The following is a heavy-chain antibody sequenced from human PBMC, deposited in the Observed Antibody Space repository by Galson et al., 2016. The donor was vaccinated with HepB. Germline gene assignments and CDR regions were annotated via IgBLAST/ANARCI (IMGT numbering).Heavy chain of an antibody. CDR2: INNNDDST. J-gene: IGHJ6*02. CDR1: GFTFSNCA. V-gene: IGHV3-23*01. D-gene: IGHD3-10*02. CDR3: AKDWSTTTCVQGCLDV. Sequence: SLRLSCAASGFTFSNCAMTWVRQAPGKGLEWISTINNNDDSTYYAASVQGRFTISRDKSKNTLFLQMNSLRAEDTAVYYCAKDWSTTTCVQGCLDVWGQGTTVTVSS.